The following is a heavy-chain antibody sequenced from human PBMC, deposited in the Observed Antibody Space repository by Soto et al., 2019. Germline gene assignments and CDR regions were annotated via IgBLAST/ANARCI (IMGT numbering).Heavy chain of an antibody. CDR3: ARGGDTSGSWPRY. J-gene: IGHJ4*02. CDR1: GFTFSSYS. CDR2: ISSSSTYI. Sequence: EVQLVQSGGGLVKPGESLRLSCAASGFTFSSYSLNWVRKAPGKGLEWVSSISSSSTYIYYAASVKGRFTISRDDAKNSLYLQMNSLRVDDTAIYYCARGGDTSGSWPRYWGQGTLVTVSS. D-gene: IGHD3-22*01. V-gene: IGHV3-21*02.